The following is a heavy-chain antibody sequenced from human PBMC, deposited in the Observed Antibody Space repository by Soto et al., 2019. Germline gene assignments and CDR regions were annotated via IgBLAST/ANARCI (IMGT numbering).Heavy chain of an antibody. V-gene: IGHV3-7*01. CDR3: AGSTSSWGV. Sequence: EVQVVESGGGLVQPGGSLRLSCVASGFTSSNDWMNWVRQAPGKGLERVANIKQDGSEKNYVDSVKGRFTISRDNAKNSLYLQMNSLRAEDTAVYYCAGSTSSWGVWGKGTTVTVSS. CDR2: IKQDGSEK. CDR1: GFTSSNDW. D-gene: IGHD6-13*01. J-gene: IGHJ6*04.